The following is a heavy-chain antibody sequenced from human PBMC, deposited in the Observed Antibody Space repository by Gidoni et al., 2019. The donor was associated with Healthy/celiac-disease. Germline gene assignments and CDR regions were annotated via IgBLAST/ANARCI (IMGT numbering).Heavy chain of an antibody. CDR1: GGSIRSSSYY. Sequence: QLQLQESGPGLVKPSETLSLTCTVSGGSIRSSSYYWGWIRQPPGKGLEWIGSIYYSGSTYYNPSLKSRVTISVDTSKNPFSLKLSSVTAADTAVYYCARHAPPGRGPRIDYWGQGTLVTVSS. CDR3: ARHAPPGRGPRIDY. J-gene: IGHJ4*02. V-gene: IGHV4-39*01. CDR2: IYYSGST.